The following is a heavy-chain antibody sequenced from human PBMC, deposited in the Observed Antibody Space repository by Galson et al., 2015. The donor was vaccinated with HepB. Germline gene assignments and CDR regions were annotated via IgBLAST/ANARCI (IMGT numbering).Heavy chain of an antibody. J-gene: IGHJ5*02. Sequence: SVKVSCKASGYVFSNYGINWVRQAPGQGLEYMGWISAYDGDTNYARKFQGRVIMTTDTSRNTAYMELKSLRSDDTAMYYCAAGDCSGGSCYGPWFDPWGQGTPVTVSS. D-gene: IGHD2-15*01. CDR3: AAGDCSGGSCYGPWFDP. CDR1: GYVFSNYG. CDR2: ISAYDGDT. V-gene: IGHV1-18*04.